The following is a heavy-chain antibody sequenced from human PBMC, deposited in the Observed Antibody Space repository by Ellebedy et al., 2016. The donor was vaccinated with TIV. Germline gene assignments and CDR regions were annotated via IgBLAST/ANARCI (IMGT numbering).Heavy chain of an antibody. J-gene: IGHJ2*01. CDR1: GFTFSSYA. Sequence: GESLKISXAASGFTFSSYAMSWVRQAPGKGLEWVSAISGSGGSTYYADSVKGRFTISRDNSKNTLYLQMNSLGVGDTAVYYCARDPTYGGNSRYWYFDLWGRGTLVTVSS. CDR2: ISGSGGST. V-gene: IGHV3-23*01. CDR3: ARDPTYGGNSRYWYFDL. D-gene: IGHD4-23*01.